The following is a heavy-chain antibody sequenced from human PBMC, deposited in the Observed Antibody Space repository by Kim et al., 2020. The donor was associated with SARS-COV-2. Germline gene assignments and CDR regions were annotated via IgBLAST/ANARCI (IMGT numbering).Heavy chain of an antibody. CDR3: ARARGSYTSGMDV. J-gene: IGHJ6*02. Sequence: GGSLRLSCAASGFTFSSYAMNWVRQAPGKGLEWVAVISYDGSNKYYADSVKGRFTISRDNSKNTLYLQMNSLRAEDTALYYCARARGSYTSGMDVWRQETTHTVSS. CDR1: GFTFSSYA. V-gene: IGHV3-30*04. D-gene: IGHD1-26*01. CDR2: ISYDGSNK.